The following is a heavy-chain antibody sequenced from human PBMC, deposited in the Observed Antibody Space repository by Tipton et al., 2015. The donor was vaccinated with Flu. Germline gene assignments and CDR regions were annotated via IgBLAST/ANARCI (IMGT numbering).Heavy chain of an antibody. Sequence: QLVQSGAEVKKPGASMKVSCKTSGYTFTGYFVHWVRQAPGQGLEWMGRIDPKSGGANYVQKFRGRVTMTRDTSISSAYMELSNLRSDDTAVYYCARAVEDAGGYFDHWGQGTLVTVSS. CDR2: IDPKSGGA. CDR3: ARAVEDAGGYFDH. V-gene: IGHV1-2*06. D-gene: IGHD6-19*01. J-gene: IGHJ4*02. CDR1: GYTFTGYF.